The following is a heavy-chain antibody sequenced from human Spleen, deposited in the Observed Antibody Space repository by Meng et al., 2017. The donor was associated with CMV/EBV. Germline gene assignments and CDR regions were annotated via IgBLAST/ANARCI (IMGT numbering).Heavy chain of an antibody. J-gene: IGHJ4*02. Sequence: GISWMRQDPGQGPGWMGWLNTANGAPRYAQRFQGRVTMTTDKSTATSYMELRSLTSDDTAVYYCARRRGVYHFLEGGGDAYFDYWGQGTPVTVSS. D-gene: IGHD3-16*01. CDR3: ARRRGVYHFLEGGGDAYFDY. CDR2: LNTANGAP. CDR1: G. V-gene: IGHV1-18*01.